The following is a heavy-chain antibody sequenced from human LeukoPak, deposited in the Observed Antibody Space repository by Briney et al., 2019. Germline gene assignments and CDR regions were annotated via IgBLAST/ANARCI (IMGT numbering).Heavy chain of an antibody. Sequence: PGGSLRLSCAASGFTFDDYAMHWVRQAPGKGLEWVSGISWNSGSIDYADSVKGRFTISRDNAKNSLYLQMNSLRVEDTALYYCAKDIASILVVLTAAPERVVYYYGMDVWGQGTTVTASS. CDR2: ISWNSGSI. J-gene: IGHJ6*02. D-gene: IGHD2-2*01. V-gene: IGHV3-9*01. CDR3: AKDIASILVVLTAAPERVVYYYGMDV. CDR1: GFTFDDYA.